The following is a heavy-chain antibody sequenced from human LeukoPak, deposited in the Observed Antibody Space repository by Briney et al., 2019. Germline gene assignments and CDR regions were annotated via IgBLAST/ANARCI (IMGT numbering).Heavy chain of an antibody. D-gene: IGHD3-22*01. Sequence: GGSLRLSCAASGFTFSTYWMSWVRQAPGEGLEWVANIKQDGSEKYYVDSVKGRFTISRDNAKNSLYLQMNSLRAEDTAVYYCARGSGYYLGHSDYWGQGTLVTVSS. CDR1: GFTFSTYW. CDR2: IKQDGSEK. V-gene: IGHV3-7*01. CDR3: ARGSGYYLGHSDY. J-gene: IGHJ4*02.